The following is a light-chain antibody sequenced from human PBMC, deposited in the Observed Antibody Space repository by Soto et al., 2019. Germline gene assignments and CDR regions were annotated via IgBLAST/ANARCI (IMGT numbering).Light chain of an antibody. CDR3: QKYNGAQWT. Sequence: DIQMTQSPSSLSASVGDRVTIACRASQGISNYLVWYQQKPGQVPKLLIYAASTLQSGVPSRFSGSGSGTDFTLIISSLQPEDVATYYCQKYNGAQWTFGQGTKLDNK. V-gene: IGKV1-27*01. CDR2: AAS. CDR1: QGISNY. J-gene: IGKJ1*01.